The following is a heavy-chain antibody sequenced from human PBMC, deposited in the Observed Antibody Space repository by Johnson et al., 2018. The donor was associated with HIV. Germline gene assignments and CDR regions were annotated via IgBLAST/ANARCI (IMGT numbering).Heavy chain of an antibody. D-gene: IGHD1-1*01. CDR1: GFTFSSYE. CDR3: ARGGWNDANDAFDI. CDR2: ISSSADTI. V-gene: IGHV3-48*03. Sequence: VQVVESGGGLVQPGGSLRLSCAASGFTFSSYEMNWVRQAPGKGLEWVSYISSSADTIYYADSVKGRFTISRDNAKKSLYLQMNSLRAEDTAVYYCARGGWNDANDAFDIWGQGTMVTVSS. J-gene: IGHJ3*02.